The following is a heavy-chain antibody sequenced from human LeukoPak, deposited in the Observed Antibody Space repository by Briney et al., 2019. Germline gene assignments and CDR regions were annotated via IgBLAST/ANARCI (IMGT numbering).Heavy chain of an antibody. J-gene: IGHJ6*03. CDR1: GFTFSSYA. V-gene: IGHV3-23*01. D-gene: IGHD3-9*01. Sequence: PGGSLRLSCAASGFTFSSYAMSWVRQAPGKGLEWVSAISGSGGSTYYADSVKGRFTISRDNSKNTLYLQMNSLRAEDTAVYYCAKSPSLLTGYDYYYMDVWGKGTTVTVSS. CDR3: AKSPSLLTGYDYYYMDV. CDR2: ISGSGGST.